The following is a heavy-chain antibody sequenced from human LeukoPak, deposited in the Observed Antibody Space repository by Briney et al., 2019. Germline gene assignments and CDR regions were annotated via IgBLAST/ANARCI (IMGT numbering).Heavy chain of an antibody. V-gene: IGHV1-18*01. Sequence: GASVKVSCKASGYTFTSYGISWVRQAPGQGLEWMGWISAYNGNTNYAQKLQGRVTMTTDTSTSTAYMELRSLRSDDTAVYYCARGPPHVRWQHPEDAFDIWGQGTMVTVSS. CDR2: ISAYNGNT. CDR1: GYTFTSYG. CDR3: ARGPPHVRWQHPEDAFDI. D-gene: IGHD4-23*01. J-gene: IGHJ3*02.